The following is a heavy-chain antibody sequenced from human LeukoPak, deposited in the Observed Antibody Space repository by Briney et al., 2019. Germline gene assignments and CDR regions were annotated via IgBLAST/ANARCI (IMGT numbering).Heavy chain of an antibody. CDR3: ARAQQISHNFDF. J-gene: IGHJ4*02. CDR2: IYRSVNRYYSEST. V-gene: IGHV4-59*01. D-gene: IGHD6-13*01. Sequence: PSESLSLTCTVSGGFIRSSYWNWIRQPPGKGLEWIGYIYRSVNRYYSESTKYNPSLKSRVSISIDTSRNQFFLRLNSVTAADTAVYYCARAQQISHNFDFWGQGTLVSVSS. CDR1: GGFIRSSY.